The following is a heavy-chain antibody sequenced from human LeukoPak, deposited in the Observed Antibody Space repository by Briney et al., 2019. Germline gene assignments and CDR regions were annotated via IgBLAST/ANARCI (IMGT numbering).Heavy chain of an antibody. J-gene: IGHJ3*01. Sequence: PGGSLRLSCAASGFTFSSYAMSWVRQAPGKGLEWVSAISGSGGSTYYADSVKGRFTISRDNARNSLYLQMNSLRAEDTAVYYCARGNDFWSGFLDAFDVWGQGTMVTVSS. CDR1: GFTFSSYA. CDR2: ISGSGGST. D-gene: IGHD3-3*01. CDR3: ARGNDFWSGFLDAFDV. V-gene: IGHV3-23*01.